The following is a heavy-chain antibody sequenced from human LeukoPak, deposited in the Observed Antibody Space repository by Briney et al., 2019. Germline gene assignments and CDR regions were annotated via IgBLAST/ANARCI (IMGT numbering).Heavy chain of an antibody. CDR2: INHSGST. CDR3: ARGGKNDAFVI. J-gene: IGHJ3*02. CDR1: GGSFSGYY. D-gene: IGHD1-26*01. V-gene: IGHV4-34*01. Sequence: PSETLSLTCAVYGGSFSGYYWSWIRQPPGKGLEWIGEINHSGSTNYNPSLKSRVTISVDTSKNQFSLKLSSVTAADTAVYYCARGGKNDAFVIWGQGTMVTVSS.